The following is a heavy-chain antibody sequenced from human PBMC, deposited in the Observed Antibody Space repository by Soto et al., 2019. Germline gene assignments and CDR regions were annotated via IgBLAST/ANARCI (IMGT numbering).Heavy chain of an antibody. CDR3: AKECYGWSGYYPPDY. D-gene: IGHD3-3*01. J-gene: IGHJ4*02. Sequence: QVQLVESGGGVVQPGRSLRLSCAASGFTFSSYGMHWVRQAPGKGLEWVAVISYDGGDENYADSVKGRFTISRDNSKNTLYLQMNSLRAEDTAVYYCAKECYGWSGYYPPDYWGQGTLVTVSS. V-gene: IGHV3-30*18. CDR2: ISYDGGDE. CDR1: GFTFSSYG.